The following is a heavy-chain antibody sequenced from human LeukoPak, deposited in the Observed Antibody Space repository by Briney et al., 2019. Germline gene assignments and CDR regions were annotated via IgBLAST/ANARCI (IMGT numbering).Heavy chain of an antibody. CDR1: GFTFSIHG. D-gene: IGHD5-12*01. CDR2: ISSSSSYI. Sequence: PGGTLTLSCAASGFTFSIHGMNWVRQAPGKGLEWVSSISSSSSYIYYADSVKGRFTISRDNAKNSLYLQMNSLRTEDTAVYYCVRDGYDDGPYYFDYWGQGTLVTVSS. CDR3: VRDGYDDGPYYFDY. J-gene: IGHJ4*02. V-gene: IGHV3-21*01.